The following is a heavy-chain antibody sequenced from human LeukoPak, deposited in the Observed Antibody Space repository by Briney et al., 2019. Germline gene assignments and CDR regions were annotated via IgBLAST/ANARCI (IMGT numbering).Heavy chain of an antibody. CDR1: GYTFTNNG. CDR3: ARDMGYCSGGSCPHNAFDI. D-gene: IGHD2-15*01. Sequence: ASVKVSCKASGYTFTNNGISWMRQAPGQGLEWMGWISAYNDNTNNAQKSQGRVTMTTDTSTSTAYMELRSLRSDDTAVYYCARDMGYCSGGSCPHNAFDIWGQGTMVTVS. V-gene: IGHV1-18*01. CDR2: ISAYNDNT. J-gene: IGHJ3*02.